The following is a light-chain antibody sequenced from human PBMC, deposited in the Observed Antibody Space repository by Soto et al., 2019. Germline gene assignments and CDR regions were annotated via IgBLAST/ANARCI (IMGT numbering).Light chain of an antibody. Sequence: QSVLTQPPSLSGAPGQRVTISCTGSGSNIGAPYDVHWYQHLPGTAPKLLIYGSTNRPSGVPGRFSGSKSGTSASLAITGLQAEDEADYYCSSYGGSNNFVVFGGGTKVTVL. CDR3: SSYGGSNNFVV. CDR2: GST. J-gene: IGLJ2*01. CDR1: GSNIGAPYD. V-gene: IGLV1-40*01.